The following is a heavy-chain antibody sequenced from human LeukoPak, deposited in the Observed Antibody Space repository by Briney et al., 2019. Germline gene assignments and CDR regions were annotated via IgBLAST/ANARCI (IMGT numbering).Heavy chain of an antibody. Sequence: SETLSLTCTVSGGSISSYYWSWIRQPAGKGLEWIGRIYTSGSTNYNPSLKSRVTMSVDTSKNQFSLKLSSVTAADTAVYYCARDNYDSSGYYYAYAFDIWGQGTMVTVSS. D-gene: IGHD3-22*01. V-gene: IGHV4-4*07. CDR1: GGSISSYY. CDR2: IYTSGST. J-gene: IGHJ3*02. CDR3: ARDNYDSSGYYYAYAFDI.